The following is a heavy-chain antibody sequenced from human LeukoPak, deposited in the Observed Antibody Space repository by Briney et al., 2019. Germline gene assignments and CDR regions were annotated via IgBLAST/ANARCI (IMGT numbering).Heavy chain of an antibody. V-gene: IGHV3-48*01. CDR2: ITGSSNTI. CDR3: ARGGAFIAVALNFDY. D-gene: IGHD6-19*01. Sequence: GGSLRLSCTASGFSFSTYTMNWVRQAPGKGLEWISSITGSSNTIYQADSVRGRLTISRDNAKNSLYLQMNSLRVEDTAVYYCARGGAFIAVALNFDYWGQGTLVTVSS. CDR1: GFSFSTYT. J-gene: IGHJ4*02.